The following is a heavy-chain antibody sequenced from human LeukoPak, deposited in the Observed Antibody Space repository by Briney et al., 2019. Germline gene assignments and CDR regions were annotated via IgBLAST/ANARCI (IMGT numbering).Heavy chain of an antibody. Sequence: ASVKVSCKASGYTFTSYGISWVRQAPGQGLEWMGWINPNSGGTNYAQKFQGRVTMTRDTSISTAYMELSRLRSDDTAVYYCARDPHRDGFSDAFDIWGQGTMVTVSS. CDR2: INPNSGGT. CDR3: ARDPHRDGFSDAFDI. J-gene: IGHJ3*02. CDR1: GYTFTSYG. D-gene: IGHD5-24*01. V-gene: IGHV1-2*02.